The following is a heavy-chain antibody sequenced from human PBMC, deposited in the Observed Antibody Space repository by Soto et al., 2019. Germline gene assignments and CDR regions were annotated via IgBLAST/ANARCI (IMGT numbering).Heavy chain of an antibody. CDR2: IHPANSET. V-gene: IGHV5-51*01. Sequence: KKQRKGLEWMGIIHPANSETKYSPSFQGQVTISVDKSINTAYLHWSSLKASDTAIYYCAKQGGNAIPYYFDSWGQGTLVTVS. J-gene: IGHJ4*02. CDR3: AKQGGNAIPYYFDS. D-gene: IGHD1-1*01.